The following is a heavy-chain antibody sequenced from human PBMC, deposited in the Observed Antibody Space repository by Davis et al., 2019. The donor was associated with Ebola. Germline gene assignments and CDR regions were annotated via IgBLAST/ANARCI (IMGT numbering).Heavy chain of an antibody. CDR3: ARDNNEALLWWNWFDP. J-gene: IGHJ5*02. CDR2: IIPIFGTA. D-gene: IGHD2-21*01. V-gene: IGHV1-69*06. CDR1: GGTFSSYA. Sequence: SAQVSCKASGGTFSSYAISWVRQAPGQGLEWMGGIIPIFGTANYAQKFQGRVTITADKSTSTAYMELSSLRSEDTAVYYCARDNNEALLWWNWFDPWGQGTLVTVSS.